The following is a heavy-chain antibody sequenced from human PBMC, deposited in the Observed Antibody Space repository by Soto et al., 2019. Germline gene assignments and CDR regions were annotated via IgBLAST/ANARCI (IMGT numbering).Heavy chain of an antibody. CDR2: MNPNRGNT. CDR3: ASVLGYCSGGSCYSRDWFDP. V-gene: IGHV1-8*01. Sequence: QVQLVQSGAEVKKPGASVKVSCKASGYTFTSYDINWVRQATGQGLEWMGWMNPNRGNTGYAQKFQGRVTMTRNTSISTDYMELSSLRSEDTAVYYCASVLGYCSGGSCYSRDWFDPWGQGTLVTVSS. CDR1: GYTFTSYD. D-gene: IGHD2-15*01. J-gene: IGHJ5*02.